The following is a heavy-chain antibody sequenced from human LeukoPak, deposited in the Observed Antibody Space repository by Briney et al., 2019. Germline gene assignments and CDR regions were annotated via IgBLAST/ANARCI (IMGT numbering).Heavy chain of an antibody. CDR1: GSTFSSYG. Sequence: GGSLRLSCAASGSTFSSYGMHWVRQAPGKGLEWVAVISYDGSNKYYADSVKGRFTISRDNSKNTLYLQMNSLRAEDTAVYYCAKANPAGDYYYYYGMDVWGQGTTVTVSS. V-gene: IGHV3-30*18. J-gene: IGHJ6*02. D-gene: IGHD7-27*01. CDR3: AKANPAGDYYYYYGMDV. CDR2: ISYDGSNK.